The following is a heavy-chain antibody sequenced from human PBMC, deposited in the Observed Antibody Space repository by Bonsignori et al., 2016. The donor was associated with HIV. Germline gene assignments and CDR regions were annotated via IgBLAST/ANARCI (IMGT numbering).Heavy chain of an antibody. Sequence: GGSLRLSCAASGFSFSHYTMNWVRQAPGKGLEWVSIIGSGGSNIYYADSVKGRFTISRDNAKNSLHLQMSSLRVEDTAVYYCARLKTYYPWHLDLWGRGTLVTVSS. J-gene: IGHJ2*01. CDR2: IGSGGSNI. CDR3: ARLKTYYPWHLDL. D-gene: IGHD3-10*01. CDR1: GFSFSHYT. V-gene: IGHV3-21*01.